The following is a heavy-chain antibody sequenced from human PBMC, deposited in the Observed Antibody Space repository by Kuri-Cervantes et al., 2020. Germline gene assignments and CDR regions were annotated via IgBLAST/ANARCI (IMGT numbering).Heavy chain of an antibody. Sequence: GGSLRLSCVASGFDFSRSSMNWVRQAPGKGLEWVSSISSGSHYMYYADSVKGRFTISRDNSKSTLYLQMNSLRAEDTTVYYCARGTWLRLHMDVWGKGTTVTDSS. J-gene: IGHJ6*03. CDR2: ISSGSHYM. V-gene: IGHV3-21*01. D-gene: IGHD5-12*01. CDR3: ARGTWLRLHMDV. CDR1: GFDFSRSS.